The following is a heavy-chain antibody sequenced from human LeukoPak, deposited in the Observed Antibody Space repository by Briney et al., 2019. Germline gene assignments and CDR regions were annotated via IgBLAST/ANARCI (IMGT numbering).Heavy chain of an antibody. D-gene: IGHD6-19*01. Sequence: GGSLRLSCAASGFTFSSYAMSWVRQAPGKGLEWVSAISAGGGSTYYADFVKGRFTISRDSSKNTLYLQMNSPRAEDTAVYYCAKDESVAVATTIFDSWGQGTLVTVSS. V-gene: IGHV3-23*01. CDR3: AKDESVAVATTIFDS. CDR2: ISAGGGST. CDR1: GFTFSSYA. J-gene: IGHJ4*02.